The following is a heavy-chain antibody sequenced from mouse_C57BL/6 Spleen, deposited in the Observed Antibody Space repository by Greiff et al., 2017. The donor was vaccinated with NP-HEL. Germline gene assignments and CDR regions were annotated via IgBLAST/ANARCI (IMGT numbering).Heavy chain of an antibody. Sequence: QVQLKQPGAELVMPGASVKLSCKASGYTFTSYWMHWVKQRPGQGLEWIGEIDPSDSYTNYNQKFKGKSTLTVDKSSSTAYMQLSSLTSEDSAVYYCARDYYGSSYDWFAYWGQGTLVTVSA. CDR1: GYTFTSYW. D-gene: IGHD1-1*01. V-gene: IGHV1-69*01. CDR2: IDPSDSYT. CDR3: ARDYYGSSYDWFAY. J-gene: IGHJ3*01.